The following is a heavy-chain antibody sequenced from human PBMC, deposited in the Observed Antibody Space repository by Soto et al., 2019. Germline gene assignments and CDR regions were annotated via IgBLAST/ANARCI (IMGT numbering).Heavy chain of an antibody. CDR2: IDNSGST. D-gene: IGHD3-3*01. V-gene: IGHV4-4*07. CDR3: ARGGQDFWSGPFDY. CDR1: GGSISNYF. J-gene: IGHJ4*02. Sequence: SETLSLTCTVTGGSISNYFCNWIRQPAGKGLEWIGRIDNSGSTNYNPSLKSRITMSADTSRNQFSLKLNSVTAADTAVYYCARGGQDFWSGPFDYWGQGALVTVSS.